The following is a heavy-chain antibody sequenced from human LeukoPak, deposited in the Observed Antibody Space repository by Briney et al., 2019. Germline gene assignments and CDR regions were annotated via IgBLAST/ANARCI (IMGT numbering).Heavy chain of an antibody. CDR3: ARTLHASETDSSGYLPNWFDP. CDR1: GFPSRSRS. Sequence: GGPLKLSCEASGFPSRSRSLTWLRQAPGKGPDWFSLIRRSSNYIEYADSVKGRFTVSRDNVKNLLHLQMNSLRPDDTAVYYCARTLHASETDSSGYLPNWFDPWGQGTLVIVSS. D-gene: IGHD5-18*01. J-gene: IGHJ5*02. V-gene: IGHV3-21*01. CDR2: IRRSSNYI.